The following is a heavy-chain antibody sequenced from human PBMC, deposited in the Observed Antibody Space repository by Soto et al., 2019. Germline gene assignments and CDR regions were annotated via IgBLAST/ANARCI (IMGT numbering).Heavy chain of an antibody. CDR2: INPNSGAS. V-gene: IGHV1-2*02. CDR1: GYTFTAYH. Sequence: GASVKVSCKASGYTFTAYHIHWVRQAPGQGLEWVGWINPNSGASKDAQKFQGRIMMTRDTSINTSYLELSSLRSDDTAGYYCAKVMTTYTTGDLDPWGQGTLVTVSS. CDR3: AKVMTTYTTGDLDP. D-gene: IGHD4-17*01. J-gene: IGHJ5*02.